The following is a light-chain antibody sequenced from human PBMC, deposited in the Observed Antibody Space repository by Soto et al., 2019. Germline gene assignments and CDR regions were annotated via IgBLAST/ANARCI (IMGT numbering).Light chain of an antibody. CDR2: EVS. CDR3: CSFAGSSTYV. J-gene: IGLJ1*01. Sequence: QSALTQPASVSGSPGQSITISCTGTSSDVGSYDLVSWHQHHPGKAPKLMIYEVSKRPSGVSNRFSGSKSDNTASLTISGLQAEDEADYYCCSFAGSSTYVFGTATKVTVL. CDR1: SSDVGSYDL. V-gene: IGLV2-23*02.